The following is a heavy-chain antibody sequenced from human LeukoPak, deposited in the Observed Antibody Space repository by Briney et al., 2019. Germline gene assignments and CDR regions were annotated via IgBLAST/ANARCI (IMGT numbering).Heavy chain of an antibody. Sequence: GGSLRLSCAASGVTVNYNFMSWVRQAPGKGLEWVSVIYSDSSANYADSVKGRFTISRDDAQNTLYLQMNSLRAGDTAVYYCARAPRPFDNSDYYFDYWGQGSLVTVSS. D-gene: IGHD3-22*01. J-gene: IGHJ4*02. CDR2: IYSDSSA. CDR3: ARAPRPFDNSDYYFDY. V-gene: IGHV3-53*01. CDR1: GVTVNYNF.